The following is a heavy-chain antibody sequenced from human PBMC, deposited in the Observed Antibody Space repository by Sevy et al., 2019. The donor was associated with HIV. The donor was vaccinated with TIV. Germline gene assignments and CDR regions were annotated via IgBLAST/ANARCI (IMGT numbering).Heavy chain of an antibody. CDR1: GFTFSSYA. J-gene: IGHJ4*02. Sequence: GGSLRLSCAASGFTFSSYAMSWVRQAPGKGLEWVSAISGSGGSTYYADSVEGRFTISRENSKNTLYLQMNSLRAEDTAVYYCAKAWIIAVAGTGLDYWGQGTLVTVSS. CDR3: AKAWIIAVAGTGLDY. D-gene: IGHD6-19*01. V-gene: IGHV3-23*01. CDR2: ISGSGGST.